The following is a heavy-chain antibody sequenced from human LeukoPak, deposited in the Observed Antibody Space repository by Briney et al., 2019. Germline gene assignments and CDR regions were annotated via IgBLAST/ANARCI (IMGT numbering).Heavy chain of an antibody. CDR1: GGSISGSY. V-gene: IGHV4-59*01. J-gene: IGHJ2*01. CDR2: IFYGST. Sequence: SETLSLTCTVSGGSISGSYWSWIRQPPGKGLEWIGYIFYGSTNYNPSLKSRVTISVDTSKNLFSLKLSSVTAADTAVYYGARGGTEGGLEISFFFDLWGRGTLVTVSS. D-gene: IGHD1-1*01. CDR3: ARGGTEGGLEISFFFDL.